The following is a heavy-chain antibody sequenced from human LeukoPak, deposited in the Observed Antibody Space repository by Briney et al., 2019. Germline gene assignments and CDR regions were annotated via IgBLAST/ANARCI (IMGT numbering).Heavy chain of an antibody. D-gene: IGHD3-3*01. CDR2: IRYDGSIK. J-gene: IGHJ6*03. V-gene: IGHV3-30*02. CDR3: AKDYTNFGVVNNYYYMDV. Sequence: GGSLRLSCAASGFTFSTYGMHWVRQAPGKGLDWVAFIRYDGSIKYYADSVKGRFTISRDNSKNTLYLQMNRLRAEDTAVYYCAKDYTNFGVVNNYYYMDVWGKGTTVIVSS. CDR1: GFTFSTYG.